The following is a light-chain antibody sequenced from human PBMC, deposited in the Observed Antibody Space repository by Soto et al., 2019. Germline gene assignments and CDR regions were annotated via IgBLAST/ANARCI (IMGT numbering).Light chain of an antibody. CDR3: SSYTGSTTLHYV. V-gene: IGLV2-14*01. CDR1: SSDVGGYNY. Sequence: QCALTQPASVSGAPGQSITISCTGTSSDVGGYNYVSWYQQHPGKAPKLLIYDVSNRPSGASNRFSGSKSSNTASLTISGLQAEDEADYYCSSYTGSTTLHYVFGTGTKVTVL. J-gene: IGLJ1*01. CDR2: DVS.